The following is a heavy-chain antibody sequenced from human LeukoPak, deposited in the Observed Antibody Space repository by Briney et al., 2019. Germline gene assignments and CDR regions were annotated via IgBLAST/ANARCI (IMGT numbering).Heavy chain of an antibody. D-gene: IGHD6-19*01. Sequence: GGSLRLSCAASGFTFSSYSMNWVRQAPGKGLEWVSAISGSGGSTYYADSVKGRFTISRDNSKNTLYLQMNSLRAEDTAVYYCAKDYYIAVAPVGGPFDYWGQGTLVTVSS. CDR3: AKDYYIAVAPVGGPFDY. CDR2: ISGSGGST. J-gene: IGHJ4*02. CDR1: GFTFSSYS. V-gene: IGHV3-23*01.